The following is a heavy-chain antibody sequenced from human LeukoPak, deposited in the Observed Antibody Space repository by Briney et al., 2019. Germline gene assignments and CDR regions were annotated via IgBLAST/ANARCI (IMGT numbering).Heavy chain of an antibody. D-gene: IGHD6-19*01. J-gene: IGHJ4*02. CDR1: GFTFSSYS. CDR2: ISSSSSYI. V-gene: IGHV3-21*01. CDR3: ALLPGEYSSGFDYFDY. Sequence: TPGGSLRLSCAASGFTFSSYSMNWVRQAPGKGLEWVSSISSSSSYIYYADSVKGRFTISRDNAKNSLYLQMNSLRAEDTAVYYCALLPGEYSSGFDYFDYWGQGTLVTVSS.